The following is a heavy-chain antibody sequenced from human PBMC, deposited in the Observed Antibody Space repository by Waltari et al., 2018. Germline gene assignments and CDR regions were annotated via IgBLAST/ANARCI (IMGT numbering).Heavy chain of an antibody. CDR1: GFTFSSYW. V-gene: IGHV3-74*01. J-gene: IGHJ6*02. CDR2: INSDGSST. Sequence: EVQLVESGGGLVQPGGSLRLSCAASGFTFSSYWMHWVRQAPGKGLVWVSRINSDGSSTSYADSVKGRFTISRDNAKNTLYLQMNSLRAEDTAVYYCPRTSWSHYYYGMDVWGQGTTVTVSS. D-gene: IGHD2-2*01. CDR3: PRTSWSHYYYGMDV.